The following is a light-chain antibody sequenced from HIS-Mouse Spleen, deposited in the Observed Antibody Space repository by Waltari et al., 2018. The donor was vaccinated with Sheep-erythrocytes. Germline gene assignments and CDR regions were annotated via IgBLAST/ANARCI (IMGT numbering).Light chain of an antibody. V-gene: IGLV2-11*01. Sequence: QSALTQPRSVSGSPGQSVTISCTGTSSDVGGYNYVSWYQQHPGKAPKLMIYDFSKRTAGVPDRLSGTKAGNTASLTISGLQAEDEADYYCCSYAGSYTVVFGGGTKLTVL. CDR3: CSYAGSYTVV. J-gene: IGLJ2*01. CDR1: SSDVGGYNY. CDR2: DFS.